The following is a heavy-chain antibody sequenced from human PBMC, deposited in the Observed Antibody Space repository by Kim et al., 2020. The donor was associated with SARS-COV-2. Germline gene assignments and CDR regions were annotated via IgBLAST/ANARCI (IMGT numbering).Heavy chain of an antibody. V-gene: IGHV3-11*06. Sequence: RFTTSRDNAKNSLYLQMNSLRAEDTAVYYCARDPYKTSGYPPLLTRGMDVWGQGTTVTVSS. CDR3: ARDPYKTSGYPPLLTRGMDV. J-gene: IGHJ6*02. D-gene: IGHD3-22*01.